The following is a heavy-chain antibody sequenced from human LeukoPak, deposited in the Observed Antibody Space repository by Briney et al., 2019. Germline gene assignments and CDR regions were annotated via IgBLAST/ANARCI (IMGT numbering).Heavy chain of an antibody. V-gene: IGHV3-23*01. CDR2: IVDSGGNT. D-gene: IGHD6-6*01. Sequence: PGGSLRLSCAASGFTFSYYAMSWVRQAPGKGLEWVSGIVDSGGNTYYADSVKGRFTISRDNSKNTVDLQMNSLRAEDTAVYYCATWWSSSSYWGQGTLVTVSS. CDR3: ATWWSSSSY. J-gene: IGHJ4*02. CDR1: GFTFSYYA.